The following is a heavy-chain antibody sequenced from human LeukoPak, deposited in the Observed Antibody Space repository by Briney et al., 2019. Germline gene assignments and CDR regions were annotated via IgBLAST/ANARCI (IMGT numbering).Heavy chain of an antibody. J-gene: IGHJ6*03. CDR2: IYYSGST. D-gene: IGHD5-18*01. CDR3: ARDLADTAMVQYMDV. Sequence: YPSETLSLTCAVYDGSFSGYYWSWIRQPPGKGLEWIGSIYYSGSTYYNPSLKSRVTISVDTSKNQFSLKLSSVTAADTAVYYCARDLADTAMVQYMDVWGKGTTVTVSS. CDR1: DGSFSGYY. V-gene: IGHV4-34*01.